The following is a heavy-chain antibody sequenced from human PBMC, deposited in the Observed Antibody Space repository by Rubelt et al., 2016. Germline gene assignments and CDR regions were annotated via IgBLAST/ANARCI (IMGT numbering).Heavy chain of an antibody. J-gene: IGHJ4*02. Sequence: EVELVDSGGGLVQPGGSVRLSCAASGFTFSDYAMSWVRQAPGKGLEWVSGISNSGDRTYYVDSVKGRFIVSRDNSENTLYLQVSSLRAEETAVYYCAKDPIAGAVAGRGGDYWGQGTLVTVSS. CDR1: GFTFSDYA. CDR3: AKDPIAGAVAGRGGDY. CDR2: ISNSGDRT. D-gene: IGHD6-19*01. V-gene: IGHV3-23*04.